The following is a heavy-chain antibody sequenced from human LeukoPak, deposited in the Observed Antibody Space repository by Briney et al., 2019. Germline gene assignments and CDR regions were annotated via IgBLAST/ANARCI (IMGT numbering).Heavy chain of an antibody. D-gene: IGHD3-22*01. V-gene: IGHV1-69*05. CDR3: ARDTKYYYDSSGYSS. Sequence: GASVTVSCKASGGTFSSYAISWVRQAPGQGLEWMGGIIPIFGTANYAQKFQGRVTITTDESTSTAYMELSSLRSEDTAVYYCARDTKYYYDSSGYSSWGQGTLVTVSS. CDR2: IIPIFGTA. CDR1: GGTFSSYA. J-gene: IGHJ4*02.